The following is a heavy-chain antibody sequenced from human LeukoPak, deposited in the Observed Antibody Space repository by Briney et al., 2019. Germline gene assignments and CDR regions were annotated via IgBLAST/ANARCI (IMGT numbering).Heavy chain of an antibody. V-gene: IGHV1-2*02. CDR3: ARGSGYDFRAFDI. CDR2: INPNSGGT. Sequence: ASVKVSCKASGYTFIGYYLHWLRQAPGQGPEWMGWINPNSGGTNYSEKFQGRVTMTRDMSISTAYVELSRLRSDDTAVYYCARGSGYDFRAFDIWGQGTMVTVSS. D-gene: IGHD5-12*01. CDR1: GYTFIGYY. J-gene: IGHJ3*02.